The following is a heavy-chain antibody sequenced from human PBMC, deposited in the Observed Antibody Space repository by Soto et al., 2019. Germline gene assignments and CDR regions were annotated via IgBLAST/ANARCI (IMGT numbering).Heavy chain of an antibody. V-gene: IGHV3-7*01. CDR3: ARHSGWDGGGAFDI. CDR2: IKQDGSEK. Sequence: EVQLVESGGGLVQPGGSLRLSCAASGFTFSSYWMSWVRQAPGKGLEWVANIKQDGSEKYYVDSVKGRFTISRDNAKNSLYLQMNGLRAEDTAVYYWARHSGWDGGGAFDIWGQGTMVTVSS. CDR1: GFTFSSYW. D-gene: IGHD6-19*01. J-gene: IGHJ3*02.